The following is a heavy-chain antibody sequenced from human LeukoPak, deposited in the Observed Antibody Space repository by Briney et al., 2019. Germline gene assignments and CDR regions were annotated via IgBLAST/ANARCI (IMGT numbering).Heavy chain of an antibody. D-gene: IGHD6-19*01. J-gene: IGHJ4*02. Sequence: PGRSLRLSCAASGFTFSSYGMHWVRQAPGKGLEWVAVIWYDGSKKYYADSVKGRFTISGDNSKNTLYLQMNSLRTEDTAVYYCASNTGYSSGPNLYWGQGTLVTVSS. CDR2: IWYDGSKK. CDR1: GFTFSSYG. CDR3: ASNTGYSSGPNLY. V-gene: IGHV3-33*01.